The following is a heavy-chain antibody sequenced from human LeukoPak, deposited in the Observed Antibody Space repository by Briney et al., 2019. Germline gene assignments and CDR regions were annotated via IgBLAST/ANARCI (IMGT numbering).Heavy chain of an antibody. CDR2: TFYRSKWKY. D-gene: IGHD6-19*01. Sequence: SQTLSLTCAISGDSISSTSAAWNWHRQPLARGLEWLGRTFYRSKWKYDYAPSVKSRISVKPETSNNQFPLQPNSVTPEDTAVYYCARSSGWFDYWGQGILVTVSS. CDR1: GDSISSTSAA. J-gene: IGHJ4*02. CDR3: ARSSGWFDY. V-gene: IGHV6-1*01.